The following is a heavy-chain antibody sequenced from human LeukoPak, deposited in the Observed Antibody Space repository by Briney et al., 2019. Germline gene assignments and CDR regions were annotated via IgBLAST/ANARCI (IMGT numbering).Heavy chain of an antibody. CDR3: AKCSGYYSGPFDY. Sequence: GGSLRLSCAASGFTFGSYGMHWVRQAPGKGLEWVAVIWYDGSNKYYADSVKGRFTISRDNSKNTLYLQMNSLRAEDTAVYYCAKCSGYYSGPFDYWGQGTLVTVSS. J-gene: IGHJ4*02. V-gene: IGHV3-33*06. D-gene: IGHD3-22*01. CDR2: IWYDGSNK. CDR1: GFTFGSYG.